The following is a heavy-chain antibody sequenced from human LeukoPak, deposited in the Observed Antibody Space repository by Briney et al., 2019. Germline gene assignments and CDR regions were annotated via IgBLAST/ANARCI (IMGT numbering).Heavy chain of an antibody. J-gene: IGHJ4*02. CDR3: ANIAAAGTSFDY. V-gene: IGHV1-2*02. CDR1: GYTFTGYY. Sequence: ASVKVSCKASGYTFTGYYMHWVRQAPGQGLEWMGWINPNSGGTNYAQKFQGRVTMTRDTSISTAYMELSRLRSDDTAVYYCANIAAAGTSFDYWGQGTLVTVSS. D-gene: IGHD6-13*01. CDR2: INPNSGGT.